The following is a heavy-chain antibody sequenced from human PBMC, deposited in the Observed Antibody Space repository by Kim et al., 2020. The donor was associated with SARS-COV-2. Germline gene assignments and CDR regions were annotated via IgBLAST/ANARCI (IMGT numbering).Heavy chain of an antibody. J-gene: IGHJ6*02. D-gene: IGHD6-13*01. CDR1: GGSFSGYY. CDR3: ARGRYSSSWLGSGVGYYYYGMDV. V-gene: IGHV4-34*01. Sequence: SETLSLTCAVYGGSFSGYYWSWIRQPPGKGLEWIGEINHSGSTNYNPSLKSRVTISVDTSKNQFSLKLSSVTAADTAVYYCARGRYSSSWLGSGVGYYYYGMDVWGQGTTVTVSS. CDR2: INHSGST.